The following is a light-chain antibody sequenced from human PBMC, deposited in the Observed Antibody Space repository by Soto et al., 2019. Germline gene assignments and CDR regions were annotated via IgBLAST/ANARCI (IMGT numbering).Light chain of an antibody. Sequence: DIQMTQSPSSLSASVGDRVTITCRASQSLSNYLNWFQQKPGNPPKLLIYAASTWQGGVPSRFSGRGSGTDFTLTVSSLQPEDFATYYCQQSYSSPETFGQGTKVEI. CDR3: QQSYSSPET. CDR2: AAS. J-gene: IGKJ1*01. V-gene: IGKV1-39*01. CDR1: QSLSNY.